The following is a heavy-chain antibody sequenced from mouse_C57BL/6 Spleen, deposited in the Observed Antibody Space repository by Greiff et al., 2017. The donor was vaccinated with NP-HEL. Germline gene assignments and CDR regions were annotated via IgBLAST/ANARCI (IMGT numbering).Heavy chain of an antibody. D-gene: IGHD2-4*01. CDR1: GYTFTSYW. J-gene: IGHJ3*01. CDR3: ARGEIYYDYDEFAY. Sequence: QVQLKQSGTELVKPGASVKLSCKASGYTFTSYWMHWVKQRPGQGLEWIGNINPSNGGTNYNEKFKSKATLTVDKSSSTAYMQLSSLTSEDSAVYYCARGEIYYDYDEFAYWGQGTLVTVSA. CDR2: INPSNGGT. V-gene: IGHV1-53*01.